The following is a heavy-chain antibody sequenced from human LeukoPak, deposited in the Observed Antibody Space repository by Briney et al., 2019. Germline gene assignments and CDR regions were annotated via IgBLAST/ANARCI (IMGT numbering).Heavy chain of an antibody. D-gene: IGHD1-26*01. Sequence: PSETLSLTWTVSGGSISSYYWSWIRQPPGKGLEWIGYIYYSGSINYNPSLKSRVTISVDTSKNQFSLKLRSVTAADTAVYYCARYSGSYSGFDYWGQGTLVTVSS. V-gene: IGHV4-59*08. CDR3: ARYSGSYSGFDY. CDR1: GGSISSYY. CDR2: IYYSGSI. J-gene: IGHJ4*02.